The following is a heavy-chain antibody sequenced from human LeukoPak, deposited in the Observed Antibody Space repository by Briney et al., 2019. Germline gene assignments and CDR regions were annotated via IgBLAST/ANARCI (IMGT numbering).Heavy chain of an antibody. V-gene: IGHV4-34*01. Sequence: SETLSLTCAVYGGSFSGYYWSWIRQPPGKGLEWIGEINHSGSTNYNPSLKSRVTISVDTSKNQFSLKLSSVTAADTAVYYCARKSVGATRSALDYWGQGTLVTVSS. D-gene: IGHD1-26*01. CDR3: ARKSVGATRSALDY. CDR1: GGSFSGYY. CDR2: INHSGST. J-gene: IGHJ4*02.